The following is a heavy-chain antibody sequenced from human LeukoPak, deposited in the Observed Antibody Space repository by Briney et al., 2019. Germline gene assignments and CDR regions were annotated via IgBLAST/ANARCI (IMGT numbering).Heavy chain of an antibody. CDR1: GFTFSSYA. J-gene: IGHJ4*02. CDR3: AKDRPNYYGSNGHYYRRDGDY. D-gene: IGHD3-22*01. V-gene: IGHV3-23*01. Sequence: PGGSLRLSCAASGFTFSSYAMSWVRQAPGKGLEWVSAISGSGGSTYYADSVKGRFTISRDNSENMLYLQTNSLRVEDTAVYFCAKDRPNYYGSNGHYYRRDGDYWGQGTLVTVSS. CDR2: ISGSGGST.